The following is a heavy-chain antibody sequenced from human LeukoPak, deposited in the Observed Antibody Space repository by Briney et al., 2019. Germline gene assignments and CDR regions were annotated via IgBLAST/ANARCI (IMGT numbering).Heavy chain of an antibody. CDR3: ARGRPPPSYDFWSGKDYYYYGMDV. D-gene: IGHD3-3*01. CDR2: INHSGST. CDR1: GGSISSGGYY. J-gene: IGHJ6*02. V-gene: IGHV4-39*07. Sequence: SETLSLTCTVSGGSISSGGYYWSWTRQPPGKGLEWIGEINHSGSTNYNPSLKSRVTISVDTSKNQFSLKLSSVTAADTAVYYCARGRPPPSYDFWSGKDYYYYGMDVWGQGTTVTVSS.